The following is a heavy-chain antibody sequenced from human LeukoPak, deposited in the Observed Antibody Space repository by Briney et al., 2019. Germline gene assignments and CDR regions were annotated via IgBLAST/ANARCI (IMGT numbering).Heavy chain of an antibody. CDR1: GGSTSHYY. D-gene: IGHD3-22*01. CDR2: MYTSGRT. J-gene: IGHJ4*02. V-gene: IGHV4-4*07. Sequence: PSETLSLTCTLSGGSTSHYYWSWIRQPVGKGMEWIGRMYTSGRTNYNPSLKSRVTMSVDPSKNQFSLKLTSVTVADTATYYCVRQGTNSGYYLLDYWGQGHPVIVSS. CDR3: VRQGTNSGYYLLDY.